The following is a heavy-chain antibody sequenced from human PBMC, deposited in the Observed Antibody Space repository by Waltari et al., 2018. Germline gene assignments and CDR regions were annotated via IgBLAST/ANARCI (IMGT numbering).Heavy chain of an antibody. CDR1: GFTFSTSG. V-gene: IGHV3-30*18. CDR3: AKDLSSTYSFDS. D-gene: IGHD2-2*01. J-gene: IGHJ5*01. CDR2: ISKDGKKQ. Sequence: QVQLVDSGGGVVQPGTSLRLSCAASGFTFSTSGMHWVRQAPGKGREWVANISKDGKKQNYADSVKGRFTISRDDSKNTLYLQMNSLRPEDTAIYYCAKDLSSTYSFDSWAQGTLVTVSS.